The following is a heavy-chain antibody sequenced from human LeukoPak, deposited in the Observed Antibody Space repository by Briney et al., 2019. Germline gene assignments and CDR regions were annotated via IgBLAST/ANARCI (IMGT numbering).Heavy chain of an antibody. J-gene: IGHJ5*02. CDR2: INHSGST. V-gene: IGHV4-34*01. Sequence: SETLSLTCAVYGGSFSGYYWSWIRQPPGKGLEWIGEINHSGSTNYNPSLKSRVTISVDTSKNQFSLKLSSVTAADTAVYCCASPLRYFDWLPWGQGTLVTVSS. CDR3: ASPLRYFDWLP. D-gene: IGHD3-9*01. CDR1: GGSFSGYY.